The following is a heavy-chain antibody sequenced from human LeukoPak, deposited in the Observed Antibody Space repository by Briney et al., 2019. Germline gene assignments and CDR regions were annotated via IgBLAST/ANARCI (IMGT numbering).Heavy chain of an antibody. CDR1: GGSISSYY. CDR2: IYYSGST. V-gene: IGHV4-59*12. Sequence: PETLSLTCTVSGGSISSYYWSWIRQPPGKGLEWVGYIYYSGSTNNNPSLKSRVTISVDRSKNQFSLKLSSVTAADTAVYYCAREGYSSSFPIDYWAREPWSPSPQ. CDR3: AREGYSSSFPIDY. D-gene: IGHD6-6*01. J-gene: IGHJ4*02.